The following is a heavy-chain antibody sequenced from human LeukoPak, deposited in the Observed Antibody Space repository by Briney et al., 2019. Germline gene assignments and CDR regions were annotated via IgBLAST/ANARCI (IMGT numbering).Heavy chain of an antibody. CDR1: GGSISSSSYS. Sequence: SETLSLTCTVSGGSISSSSYSWGWIRQPPGKGLEWIGRIYTSGSTNYNPSLKSRVTISVDTSKNQFSLKLSSVTAADTAVYYCAQQANYYYYMDVWGKGTTVTISS. J-gene: IGHJ6*03. CDR2: IYTSGST. CDR3: AQQANYYYYMDV. V-gene: IGHV4-39*07. D-gene: IGHD6-13*01.